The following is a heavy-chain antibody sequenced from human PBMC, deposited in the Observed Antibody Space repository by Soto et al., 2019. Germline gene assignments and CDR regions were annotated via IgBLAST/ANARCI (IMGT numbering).Heavy chain of an antibody. J-gene: IGHJ6*02. CDR1: GGTFSSYA. Sequence: QVQLVQSGAEVKKPGSSAKVSCKASGGTFSSYAISWVRQAPGQGLEWMGGIIPIFGTANYAQKFQGRVTITADESTSTAYMELSSLRSEDTAVYYCARDDRYCSGXXCYPLLGYYYYGMDVWGQGTTVTVSS. CDR2: IIPIFGTA. CDR3: ARDDRYCSGXXCYPLLGYYYYGMDV. V-gene: IGHV1-69*01. D-gene: IGHD2-15*01.